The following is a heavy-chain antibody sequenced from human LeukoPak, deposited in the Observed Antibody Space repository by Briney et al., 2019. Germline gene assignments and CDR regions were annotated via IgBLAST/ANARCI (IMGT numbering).Heavy chain of an antibody. V-gene: IGHV3-30*02. CDR3: AKSPSYGSGSYYGY. Sequence: GGSLRLSCAASGFTFSSYDIHWVRQAPGKGLEWVAFIRYDGSNKYYADSVKGRFTISRDNSKNTLYLQMNSLRAEDTAVYYCAKSPSYGSGSYYGYWGQGTLVTVSS. D-gene: IGHD3-10*01. J-gene: IGHJ4*02. CDR2: IRYDGSNK. CDR1: GFTFSSYD.